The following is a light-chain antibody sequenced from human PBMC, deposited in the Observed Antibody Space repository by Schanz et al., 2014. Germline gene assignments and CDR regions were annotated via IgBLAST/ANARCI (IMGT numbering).Light chain of an antibody. J-gene: IGKJ4*01. CDR3: QQSQGPPLT. CDR1: QSINRN. V-gene: IGKV1-39*01. Sequence: DIHMTQSPSSLSASVGDRVTITCRASQSINRNLNWYQQKSGEAPNLLIYGASNLQSGVPSRFSGSGSGTDFTLTISSLQLEDFATYYCQQSQGPPLTFGGGTKVDSK. CDR2: GAS.